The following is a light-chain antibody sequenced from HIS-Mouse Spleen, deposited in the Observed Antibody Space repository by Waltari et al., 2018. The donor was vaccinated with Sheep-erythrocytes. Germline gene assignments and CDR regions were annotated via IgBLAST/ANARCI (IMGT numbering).Light chain of an antibody. CDR1: SSDVGGYNY. J-gene: IGLJ1*01. Sequence: QSALTQPRSVSGSPGLSVTIPCTATSSDVGGYNYVPWYQQHPGKAPKLMIYDVSKRPSGVPDRFSGSKSGNTASLTISGLQAEDEADYYCCSYAGSYNHVFATGTKVTVL. CDR3: CSYAGSYNHV. CDR2: DVS. V-gene: IGLV2-11*01.